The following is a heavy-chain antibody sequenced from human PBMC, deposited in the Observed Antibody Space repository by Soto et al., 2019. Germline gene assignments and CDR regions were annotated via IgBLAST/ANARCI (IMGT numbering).Heavy chain of an antibody. CDR1: GFTFSSYA. V-gene: IGHV3-15*01. D-gene: IGHD3-16*02. CDR2: IKSKTDGGAT. J-gene: IGHJ4*02. CDR3: TTAPYIWGSYLSNY. Sequence: GSLRLSCAASGFTFSSYAMSWVRQAPGKGLEWVGRIKSKTDGGATDYAAPVKGRFTISRDDSKNTLYLQMNSLKIEDTAVYYCTTAPYIWGSYLSNYWGQGSLVTVSS.